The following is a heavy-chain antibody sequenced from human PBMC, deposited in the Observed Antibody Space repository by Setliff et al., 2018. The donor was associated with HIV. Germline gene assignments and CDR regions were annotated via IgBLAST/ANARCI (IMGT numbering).Heavy chain of an antibody. CDR2: INPKSGAT. CDR3: SRNDGVGYCDSNSCYGIGPIDF. CDR1: GYSFTGYY. J-gene: IGHJ4*02. D-gene: IGHD2-2*01. V-gene: IGHV1-2*06. Sequence: ASVKVSCKASGYSFTGYYVNWVRQAPGQGLEWMGRINPKSGATNLAQKFQGRVTLTRDTSVITVYMELTSLRSDDTAVYYCSRNDGVGYCDSNSCYGIGPIDFWGQGSLVTVSS.